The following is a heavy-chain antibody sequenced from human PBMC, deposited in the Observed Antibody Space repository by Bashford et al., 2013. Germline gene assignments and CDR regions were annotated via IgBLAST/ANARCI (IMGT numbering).Heavy chain of an antibody. CDR3: ARDSAQILFTGAYSGYPYYFDH. D-gene: IGHD5-12*01. Sequence: ASVKVSCKASGYTFTSYGISWVRQAPGQGLEWMGWISAYNGNTNYAQKLQGRVTMTTDTSTSTAYMELRSLRSDDTAVYYCARDSAQILFTGAYSGYPYYFDHWGQGTLVTVSS. J-gene: IGHJ4*02. V-gene: IGHV1-18*01. CDR2: ISAYNGNT. CDR1: GYTFTSYG.